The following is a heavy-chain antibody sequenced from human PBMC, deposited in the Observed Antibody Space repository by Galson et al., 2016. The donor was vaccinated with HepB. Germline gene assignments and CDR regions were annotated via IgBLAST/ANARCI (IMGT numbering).Heavy chain of an antibody. J-gene: IGHJ4*02. CDR2: VYYSGST. CDR1: GDSVSSSY. CDR3: ARDYYDYVWGSQLDY. V-gene: IGHV4-59*02. Sequence: SETLSLTCTVSGDSVSSSYWSWIRQPPGKGLEWIGYVYYSGSTTYNPPLKSRVTISVDPSKNQFSLKLRSVTAADTAVYFCARDYYDYVWGSQLDYWGQGTLVTVSS. D-gene: IGHD3-16*01.